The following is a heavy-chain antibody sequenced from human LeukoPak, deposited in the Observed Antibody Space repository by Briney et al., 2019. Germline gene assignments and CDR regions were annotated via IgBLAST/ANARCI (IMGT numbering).Heavy chain of an antibody. J-gene: IGHJ6*02. CDR1: GFTFDDYA. CDR2: ISWNSGSI. D-gene: IGHD1-26*01. Sequence: GRSLRLSCAASGFTFDDYAMHWVRQAPGKGLEWVSGISWNSGSIGYAESVKGRFTISRDNAKNSPYLQMNSLRAEDTALYYCAKGGSYSDYYYGMDVWGQGTTVTVSS. V-gene: IGHV3-9*01. CDR3: AKGGSYSDYYYGMDV.